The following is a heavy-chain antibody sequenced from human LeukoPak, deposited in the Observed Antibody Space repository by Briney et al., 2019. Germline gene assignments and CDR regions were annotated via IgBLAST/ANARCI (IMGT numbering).Heavy chain of an antibody. Sequence: PGRSLRLSCAASGFTFDDYAMHWARQAPGKGLEWVSGISWNSGSIAYADSVKGRFTISRDNAKNSLYLQMNSLRAEDTAVYYCASYNYYDSSGYPDYWGQGTLVTVSS. CDR1: GFTFDDYA. D-gene: IGHD3-22*01. CDR2: ISWNSGSI. CDR3: ASYNYYDSSGYPDY. J-gene: IGHJ4*02. V-gene: IGHV3-9*01.